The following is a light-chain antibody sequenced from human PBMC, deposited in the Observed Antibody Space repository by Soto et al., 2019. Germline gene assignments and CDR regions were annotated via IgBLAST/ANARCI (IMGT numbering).Light chain of an antibody. CDR3: SSYTTGGSYV. J-gene: IGLJ1*01. CDR1: SSDVGGYNS. V-gene: IGLV2-14*01. Sequence: QSALTQPASVSGSPGLSIAISCTGTSSDVGGYNSVSWYQQHPGKAPKLMIYDVNNRPSGVSNRFSGSKSGNTASLTISGLQAEDEGDYYCSSYTTGGSYVFGTGTKLTVL. CDR2: DVN.